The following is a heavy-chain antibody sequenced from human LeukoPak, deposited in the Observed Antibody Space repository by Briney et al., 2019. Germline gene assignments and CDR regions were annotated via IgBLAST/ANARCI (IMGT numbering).Heavy chain of an antibody. CDR1: GFTFSSYG. Sequence: GGSLRLSCAASGFTFSSYGMHWVRQAPGKGLEWVAFIRYDGSNKYYADSVKGRFTISRDNSKNTLYLQMNSLRVEDTAVYYCAKVAARSGYTRGMDVWGKGTTVTVSS. CDR2: IRYDGSNK. J-gene: IGHJ6*04. CDR3: AKVAARSGYTRGMDV. V-gene: IGHV3-30*02. D-gene: IGHD3-3*01.